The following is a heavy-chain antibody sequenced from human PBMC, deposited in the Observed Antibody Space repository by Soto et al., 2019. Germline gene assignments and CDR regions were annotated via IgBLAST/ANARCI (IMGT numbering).Heavy chain of an antibody. CDR1: GGTFSSYA. CDR2: IIPIFGTA. V-gene: IGHV1-69*12. Sequence: QVQLVQSGAEVKKPGSSVKVSCKASGGTFSSYAISWVRQAPGQGLEWMGGIIPIFGTADYAQKFQGRVTITADESTSTAYMELSSLRSEDTSVYYCASHYDSSGYYYRGLDYWGQGTLVTVSS. CDR3: ASHYDSSGYYYRGLDY. D-gene: IGHD3-22*01. J-gene: IGHJ4*02.